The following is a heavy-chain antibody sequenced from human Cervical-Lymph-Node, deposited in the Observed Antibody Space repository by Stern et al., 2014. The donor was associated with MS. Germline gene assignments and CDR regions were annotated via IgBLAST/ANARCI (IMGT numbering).Heavy chain of an antibody. Sequence: EDQLVESGGDLVQPGGSLRLSCAASGFAVSATYVNWVRQAPGKGLEWVALIYGGGITHYADSVRGRFTLSRDSSQNTVYLHMNTLGVDDTAVYYCVREIAARRFDTWGQGTPVIVSA. CDR1: GFAVSATY. D-gene: IGHD6-6*01. CDR2: IYGGGIT. CDR3: VREIAARRFDT. V-gene: IGHV3-66*01. J-gene: IGHJ5*01.